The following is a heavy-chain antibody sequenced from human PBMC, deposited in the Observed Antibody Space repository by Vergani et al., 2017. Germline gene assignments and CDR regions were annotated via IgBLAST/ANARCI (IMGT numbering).Heavy chain of an antibody. V-gene: IGHV4-34*01. CDR2: INHSGST. D-gene: IGHD2-15*01. CDR3: ARGTIELISVVYPMDV. J-gene: IGHJ6*03. CDR1: GGSFSGYY. Sequence: QVQLQQWGAGLLKPSETLSLTCAVYGGSFSGYYWSWIRQPQGKGLEWSGKINHSGSTNYNPSLKSRVTISVATSKNQFSLKLSSVTAADTAVYYCARGTIELISVVYPMDVWGKGTTVTVSS.